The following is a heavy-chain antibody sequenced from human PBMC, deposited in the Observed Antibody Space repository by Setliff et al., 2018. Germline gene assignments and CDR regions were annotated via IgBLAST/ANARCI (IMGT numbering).Heavy chain of an antibody. CDR2: IYPVDSKT. CDR1: GYSFSTCW. Sequence: PGESLKISCKGSGYSFSTCWIGWVRQMPGKGLEWMGIIYPVDSKTRYSPSFQGQVTISVDKSINPAYLQWSSLRASDTAIYYCARHPYYYGSGTYLDNNNRWFDPWGQGTLVTVSS. V-gene: IGHV5-51*01. CDR3: ARHPYYYGSGTYLDNNNRWFDP. D-gene: IGHD3-10*01. J-gene: IGHJ5*02.